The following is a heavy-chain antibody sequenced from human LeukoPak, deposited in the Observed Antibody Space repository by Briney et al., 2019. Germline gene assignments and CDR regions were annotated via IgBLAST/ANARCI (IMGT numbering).Heavy chain of an antibody. V-gene: IGHV3-23*01. Sequence: GGSLRLSCAASGFTFSSYAMSWVRQAPGKGLEWVSAISGSGGSTYYADSVKGRFTISRDNSKKTLFLQMKSLRDEDTAVYHCAKWVAGAPSSDYWGQGTLVTVSS. CDR2: ISGSGGST. J-gene: IGHJ4*02. D-gene: IGHD6-19*01. CDR3: AKWVAGAPSSDY. CDR1: GFTFSSYA.